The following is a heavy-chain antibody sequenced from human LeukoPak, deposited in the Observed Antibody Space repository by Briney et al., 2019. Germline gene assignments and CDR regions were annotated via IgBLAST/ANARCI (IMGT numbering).Heavy chain of an antibody. CDR2: ISYDGSNK. Sequence: PGRSLTLSCAASGFTFSNYAIHWVRQAPGKGLEWVAVISYDGSNKYYADFVKGRFTISRDNSKNTLYLQMNSLRAEDTAVYYCARGGEATMLVVVRLFDYWGQGTLVTVSS. V-gene: IGHV3-30-3*01. CDR1: GFTFSNYA. CDR3: ARGGEATMLVVVRLFDY. D-gene: IGHD3-22*01. J-gene: IGHJ4*02.